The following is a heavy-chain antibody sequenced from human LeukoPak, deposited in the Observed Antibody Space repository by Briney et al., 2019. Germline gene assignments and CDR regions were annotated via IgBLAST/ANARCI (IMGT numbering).Heavy chain of an antibody. J-gene: IGHJ5*02. CDR2: IYYNGKT. CDR3: ARLYGGGYYDFWSGSNWFDP. D-gene: IGHD3-3*01. CDR1: GGSVTYTNYY. Sequence: SETLSLTCTVSGGSVTYTNYYWGWIRQPPGKGLQWIGVIYYNGKTYYNPSLKSRVTISVDTSKNQFSLKLSSVTAADTAVYYCARLYGGGYYDFWSGSNWFDPWGQGTLVTVSS. V-gene: IGHV4-39*01.